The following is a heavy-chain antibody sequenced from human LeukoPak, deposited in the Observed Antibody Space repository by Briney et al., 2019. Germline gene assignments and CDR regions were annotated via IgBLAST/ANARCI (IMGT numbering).Heavy chain of an antibody. CDR3: ARVVGRDGYNCPQD. D-gene: IGHD5-24*01. CDR1: GGSISSYY. J-gene: IGHJ4*02. V-gene: IGHV4-59*01. CDR2: IYYSGST. Sequence: PSETLSLTCTVSGGSISSYYWSWIRQPPGKGLEWIGYIYYSGSTNYNPSLKSRVTISVDASKNQFSLKLSSVTAADTAVYYCARVVGRDGYNCPQDWGQGTLVTVSS.